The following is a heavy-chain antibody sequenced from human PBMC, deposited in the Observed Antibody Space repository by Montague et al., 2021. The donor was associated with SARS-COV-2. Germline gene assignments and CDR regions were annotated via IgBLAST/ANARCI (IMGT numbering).Heavy chain of an antibody. CDR1: GFTFSSYS. D-gene: IGHD6-19*01. Sequence: SLRLSCAASGFTFSSYSLNWARQAPGKGLEWVSSISSSSSYIYYADSVKGRFTISRDNAKNSLYLQMNSLRAEDTAVYYCARDRGSSGWFDYWGQGTLVTVSS. CDR3: ARDRGSSGWFDY. CDR2: ISSSSSYI. V-gene: IGHV3-21*01. J-gene: IGHJ4*02.